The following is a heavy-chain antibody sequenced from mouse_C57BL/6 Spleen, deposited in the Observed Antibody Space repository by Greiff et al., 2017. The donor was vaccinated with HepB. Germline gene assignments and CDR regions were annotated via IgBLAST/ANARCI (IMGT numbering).Heavy chain of an antibody. V-gene: IGHV2-6*03. Sequence: VQLQESGPGLVAPSQSLSITCTVSGFSLTSYGVHWVRQPPGKGLEWLVVIWSDGSTTYNSALKSRLSISKDNSKSQVFLKMNSLQTDDTAMYYCARQITTVVGDYAMDYWGQGTSVTVSS. CDR2: IWSDGST. CDR3: ARQITTVVGDYAMDY. CDR1: GFSLTSYG. D-gene: IGHD1-1*01. J-gene: IGHJ4*01.